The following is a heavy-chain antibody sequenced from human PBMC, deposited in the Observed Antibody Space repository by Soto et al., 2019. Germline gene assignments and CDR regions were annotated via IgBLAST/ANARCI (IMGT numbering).Heavy chain of an antibody. CDR2: ISTDKGNT. Sequence: ASVKVSCKASGYSFTTYGMTWVRQAPGQGLEWMGWISTDKGNTKYAQNFQSRATLTTDTSTSTAYMELRSLRSDDTAVYYCARDRGWNLDYWGQGTLVTVS. CDR1: GYSFTTYG. CDR3: ARDRGWNLDY. J-gene: IGHJ4*02. V-gene: IGHV1-18*01. D-gene: IGHD6-19*01.